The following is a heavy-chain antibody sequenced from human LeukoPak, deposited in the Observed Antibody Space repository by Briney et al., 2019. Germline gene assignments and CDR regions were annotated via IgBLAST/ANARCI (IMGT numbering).Heavy chain of an antibody. CDR3: ANGEDTAPQPYYFDY. Sequence: GGSLRLSCAASGFTFSSYAMSWVRQAPGKGLEWVSAISGSGGSTFYADSVKGRFTISRDNSKNTLYLQMNSLRAEDTAVYYCANGEDTAPQPYYFDYWGQGTLVTVSS. CDR1: GFTFSSYA. V-gene: IGHV3-23*01. CDR2: ISGSGGST. D-gene: IGHD5-18*01. J-gene: IGHJ4*02.